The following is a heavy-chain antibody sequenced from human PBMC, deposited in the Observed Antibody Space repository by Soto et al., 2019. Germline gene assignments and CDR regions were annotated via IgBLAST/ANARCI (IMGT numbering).Heavy chain of an antibody. D-gene: IGHD6-19*01. Sequence: QVQLVQSGAEEKKPGASVKVSCKASGYTFTGYAMHWVRQAPGQRLEWMGWINAGNGNTKYSQKFQGKVTITRDTSASTAYMELSSLRSDDTAVYYCARAVAVAADFDYRGQGTLVTVSS. V-gene: IGHV1-3*05. J-gene: IGHJ4*02. CDR1: GYTFTGYA. CDR2: INAGNGNT. CDR3: ARAVAVAADFDY.